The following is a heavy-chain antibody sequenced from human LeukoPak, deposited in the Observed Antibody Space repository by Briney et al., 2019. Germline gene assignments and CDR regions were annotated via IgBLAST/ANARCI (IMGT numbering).Heavy chain of an antibody. J-gene: IGHJ6*02. Sequence: GGSLRLPCVASGFTVSSKYMNWVRQAPGKGLEWVSVIYSGGTTYYADSVKGRFTISRDNSMNTLYLQMSSLRAEDTAVYYCARLGSYYDMDVWGQGTTVTVSS. CDR1: GFTVSSKY. CDR2: IYSGGTT. V-gene: IGHV3-53*01. D-gene: IGHD3-10*01. CDR3: ARLGSYYDMDV.